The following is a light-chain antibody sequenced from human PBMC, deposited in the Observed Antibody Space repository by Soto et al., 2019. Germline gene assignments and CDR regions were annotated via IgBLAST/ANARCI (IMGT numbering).Light chain of an antibody. Sequence: EIVLTQSPGNLSLSPGERATLSCRASQSVSSNYLAWYQQKPGQAPRFLIYGASKRATGIPDRFSGSGSGTDFTLTISRLEPEDFAVYYCQQYGSSPPITFGQGTRLETK. CDR2: GAS. CDR1: QSVSSNY. CDR3: QQYGSSPPIT. V-gene: IGKV3-20*01. J-gene: IGKJ5*01.